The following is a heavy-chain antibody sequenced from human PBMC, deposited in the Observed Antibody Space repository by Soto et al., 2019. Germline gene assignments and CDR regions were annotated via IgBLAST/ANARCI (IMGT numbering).Heavy chain of an antibody. CDR3: ARGKYYDVSTGYSTFDP. J-gene: IGHJ5*02. CDR1: GFIFNNYW. CDR2: VNSDGSTT. V-gene: IGHV3-74*01. D-gene: IGHD3-9*01. Sequence: PGVSLRLSCAASGFIFNNYWMHWARQVPGKGLVWVSRVNSDGSTTNYADSVKGRFTISRDNAKNTLFLQMNSLRVEDTAVYYCARGKYYDVSTGYSTFDPWGQGVPVTVSS.